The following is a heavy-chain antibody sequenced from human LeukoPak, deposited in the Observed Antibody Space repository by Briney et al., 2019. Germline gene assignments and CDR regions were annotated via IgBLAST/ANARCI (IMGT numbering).Heavy chain of an antibody. V-gene: IGHV3-21*01. CDR3: ARDGVNYYGSGSPSY. D-gene: IGHD3-10*01. J-gene: IGHJ4*02. Sequence: GGSLRLSCTASGFTFSTYTMNWVRQAPGKGLEWVSSISSSSYYIYYADSVKGRFTISRDNAKNSLFLQMNSLRAEDTAVYYCARDGVNYYGSGSPSYWGQGTLVTVSS. CDR1: GFTFSTYT. CDR2: ISSSSYYI.